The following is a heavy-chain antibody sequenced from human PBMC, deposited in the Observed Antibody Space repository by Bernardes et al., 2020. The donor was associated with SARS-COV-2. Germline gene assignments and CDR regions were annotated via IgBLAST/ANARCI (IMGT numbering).Heavy chain of an antibody. CDR1: GFTFSDYS. Sequence: GGSLRLSCAASGFTFSDYSINWVRQAPGKGLEWVASISSSGSYIYFADSVKGRFSAPRDNAKDSLYLQMNSLRAEDTAVYYCARDLARATPFYFDHWGQGTLVTVSS. CDR2: ISSSGSYI. D-gene: IGHD3-10*01. J-gene: IGHJ4*02. CDR3: ARDLARATPFYFDH. V-gene: IGHV3-21*01.